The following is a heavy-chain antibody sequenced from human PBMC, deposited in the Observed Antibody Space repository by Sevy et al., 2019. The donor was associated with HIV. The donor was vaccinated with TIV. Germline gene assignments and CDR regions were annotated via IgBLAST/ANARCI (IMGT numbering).Heavy chain of an antibody. CDR2: FDPEDGET. CDR1: GYTLTELS. V-gene: IGHV1-24*01. CDR3: ATCLRRNWTGPFDY. D-gene: IGHD1-1*01. J-gene: IGHJ4*02. Sequence: ASVKVSCKVSGYTLTELSMHWVRQAPGKGLEWMGGFDPEDGETIYAQKFQGRVTMTEDTSTATAYMELSSLRSEDTAVYYCATCLRRNWTGPFDYWGQGTLVTVSS.